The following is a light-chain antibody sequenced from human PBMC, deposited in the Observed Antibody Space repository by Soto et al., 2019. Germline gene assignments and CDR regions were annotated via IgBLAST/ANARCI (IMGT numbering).Light chain of an antibody. CDR1: QSIRSSY. CDR3: QQYGSPLT. Sequence: EIVMTQSPATLSVSPGERATLSCRTSQSIRSSYLAWYQQKPGQTPRLLIYGASNRATGIPDRFSGSGSGTDFTLTISRLEPEDFAVYYCQQYGSPLTFGGGTKVDIK. J-gene: IGKJ4*01. CDR2: GAS. V-gene: IGKV3-20*01.